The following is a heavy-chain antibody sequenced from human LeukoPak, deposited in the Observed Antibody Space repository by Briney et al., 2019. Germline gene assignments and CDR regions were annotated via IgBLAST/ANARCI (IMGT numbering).Heavy chain of an antibody. V-gene: IGHV1-8*01. Sequence: GASVKVSCKASGYTFTSYDINWVRQATGQGLEWMGWMNPNSGNTGYAQKFQGRVTMTRNTSISTAYMELSSLRAEDTAVYYCAKLLTGDWVVDYWGQGTLVTVSS. CDR1: GYTFTSYD. CDR3: AKLLTGDWVVDY. J-gene: IGHJ4*02. CDR2: MNPNSGNT. D-gene: IGHD7-27*01.